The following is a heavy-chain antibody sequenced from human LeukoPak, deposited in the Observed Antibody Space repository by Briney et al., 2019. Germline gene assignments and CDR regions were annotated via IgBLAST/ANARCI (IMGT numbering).Heavy chain of an antibody. J-gene: IGHJ4*02. D-gene: IGHD5-24*01. CDR1: GGTFSSYA. CDR3: ARSMRDGYY. CDR2: IIPILGIA. Sequence: ASVKVSCKASGGTFSSYAISWVRQAPGQGLEWMGRIIPILGIANYAQKFQGRVTITADKSTSTAYMELSSLRSEDAAVYYCARSMRDGYYWGQGTLVTVSS. V-gene: IGHV1-69*04.